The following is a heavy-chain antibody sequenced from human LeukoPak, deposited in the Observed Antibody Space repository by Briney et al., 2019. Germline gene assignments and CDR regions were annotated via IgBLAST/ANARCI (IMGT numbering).Heavy chain of an antibody. CDR2: IRYDGSNK. V-gene: IGHV3-30*02. D-gene: IGHD1-7*01. J-gene: IGHJ3*02. CDR3: AGHHSFADNWNYVGAFDI. Sequence: PGGSLRLSCAASGFTFSSYGMHWVRQAPGKGLEWVAFIRYDGSNKYYADSVKGRFTISRDNAKNSLYLQMNSLRAEDTALYYCAGHHSFADNWNYVGAFDIWSQGTMVTVSS. CDR1: GFTFSSYG.